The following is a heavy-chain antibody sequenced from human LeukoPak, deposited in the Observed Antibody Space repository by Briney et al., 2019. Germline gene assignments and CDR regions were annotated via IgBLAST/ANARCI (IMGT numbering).Heavy chain of an antibody. V-gene: IGHV4-59*01. CDR3: ARVRFLEWLLIDYYMDV. Sequence: SETLSLTCTVSGGSISSYYWSWIRQPPGKGLEWIGYIYYSGSTNYNPSLKSRVTISVDTSKNQLSLKLSSVTAADTAVYYCARVRFLEWLLIDYYMDVWGKGTTVTVSS. CDR2: IYYSGST. J-gene: IGHJ6*03. CDR1: GGSISSYY. D-gene: IGHD3-3*01.